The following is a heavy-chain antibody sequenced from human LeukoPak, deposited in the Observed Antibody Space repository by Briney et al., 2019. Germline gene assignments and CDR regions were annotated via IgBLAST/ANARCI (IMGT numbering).Heavy chain of an antibody. Sequence: SETLSLTCTVSGGSISSGGYYWSWIRQPPGKGLEWIGEINHSGSTNYNPSLKSRVTISVDTSKNQFSLKLSSVTAADTAVYYCARVGHTLLRFLEWSRGVFDYWGQGTLVTVSS. CDR3: ARVGHTLLRFLEWSRGVFDY. CDR2: INHSGST. D-gene: IGHD3-3*01. CDR1: GGSISSGGYY. V-gene: IGHV4-39*07. J-gene: IGHJ4*02.